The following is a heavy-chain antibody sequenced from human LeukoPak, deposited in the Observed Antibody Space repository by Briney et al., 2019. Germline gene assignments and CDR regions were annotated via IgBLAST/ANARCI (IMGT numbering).Heavy chain of an antibody. CDR3: ASGIYSNYFNY. J-gene: IGHJ4*02. Sequence: ETLSLTCTVSGGSISSYYWSWIRQPPGKGLEWIGYIYYSGSTNHNPSLKSRVTISVDTSKNQFSLKLSSVTAADTAVYYCASGIYSNYFNYWGQGTLVTVSS. V-gene: IGHV4-59*08. CDR2: IYYSGST. D-gene: IGHD4-11*01. CDR1: GGSISSYY.